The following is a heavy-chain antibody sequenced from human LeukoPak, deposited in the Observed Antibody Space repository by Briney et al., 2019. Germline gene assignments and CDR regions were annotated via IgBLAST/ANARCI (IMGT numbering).Heavy chain of an antibody. CDR2: IKQDGSEK. V-gene: IGHV3-7*01. Sequence: GGSLRLSCAASGFTFSSYWMSWVRQAPGKGLEWVANIKQDGSEKYYVDSVKGRYTISRDNAKNSLYLQMNSLRAEDTAVYYCARDQKQQSLNYWGQGTLVTVSS. CDR3: ARDQKQQSLNY. CDR1: GFTFSSYW. J-gene: IGHJ4*02. D-gene: IGHD6-13*01.